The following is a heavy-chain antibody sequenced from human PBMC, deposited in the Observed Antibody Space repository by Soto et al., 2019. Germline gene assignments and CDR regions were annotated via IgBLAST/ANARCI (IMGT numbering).Heavy chain of an antibody. J-gene: IGHJ4*02. CDR3: ARDLAIQVWAYFDY. Sequence: QVQLVESGGGVVQPGRSLRLSCAASGFTFSSYAMHWVRQAPGKGLEWVAVISYDGSNKYYADSVKGRFTISRDNSKNTLYLQMNSLRAEDTAVYYCARDLAIQVWAYFDYWGQGTLVTVSS. D-gene: IGHD5-18*01. CDR2: ISYDGSNK. CDR1: GFTFSSYA. V-gene: IGHV3-30-3*01.